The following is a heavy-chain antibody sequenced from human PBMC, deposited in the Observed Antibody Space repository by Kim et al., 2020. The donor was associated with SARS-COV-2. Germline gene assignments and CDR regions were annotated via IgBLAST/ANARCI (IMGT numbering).Heavy chain of an antibody. CDR3: AGDAPGPPPYYYGMDV. Sequence: GKGRFTISRDNSKNALYLQMNSRRAEDTAVYYCAGDAPGPPPYYYGMDVWGQGTTVTVSS. V-gene: IGHV3-53*01. J-gene: IGHJ6*02.